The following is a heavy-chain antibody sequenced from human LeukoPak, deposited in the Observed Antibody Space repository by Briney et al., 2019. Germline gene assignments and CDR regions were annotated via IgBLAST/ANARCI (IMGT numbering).Heavy chain of an antibody. V-gene: IGHV4-59*12. D-gene: IGHD6-6*01. CDR1: GGSFSGYY. J-gene: IGHJ4*02. CDR3: ARDLYSSSSRYYFDY. Sequence: PSETLSLTCAVYGGSFSGYYWSWIRQPPGKGLEWIGYIYYSGSTNYNPSLKSRVTISVDTSKSQFSLRLSSVTAADTAVYYCARDLYSSSSRYYFDYWGQGTLVTVSS. CDR2: IYYSGST.